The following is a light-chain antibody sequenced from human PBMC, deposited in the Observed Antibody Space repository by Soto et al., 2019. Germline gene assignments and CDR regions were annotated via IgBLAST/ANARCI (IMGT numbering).Light chain of an antibody. CDR3: QQYGSSGT. J-gene: IGKJ1*01. Sequence: ENVLTHSPATLSLSPWDIATLSCRVGQSVSAYSAWYQQKPGQAPRLLIYGASTRATGIPARFSGSGSGTDFTLTISRLEPEDFAVYYCQQYGSSGTFGQGTKVDIK. V-gene: IGKV3-20*01. CDR2: GAS. CDR1: QSVSAY.